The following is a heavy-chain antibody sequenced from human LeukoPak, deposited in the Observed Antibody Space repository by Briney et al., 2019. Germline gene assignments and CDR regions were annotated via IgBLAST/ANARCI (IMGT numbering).Heavy chain of an antibody. Sequence: GGSLRLSCAASGFTFSSCSMNWVRQAPGKGLEWVSYISSSSSTIYYADSVKGRFTISRDNAKNSLYLQMNSLRAEDTAVYYCARDGVEFYNWFDPWGQGTLVTVSS. D-gene: IGHD2-21*01. CDR3: ARDGVEFYNWFDP. V-gene: IGHV3-48*01. CDR1: GFTFSSCS. J-gene: IGHJ5*02. CDR2: ISSSSSTI.